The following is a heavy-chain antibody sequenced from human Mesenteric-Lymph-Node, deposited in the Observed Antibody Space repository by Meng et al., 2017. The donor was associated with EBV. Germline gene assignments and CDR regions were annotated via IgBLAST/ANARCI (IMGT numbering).Heavy chain of an antibody. CDR1: GGSFSVYY. CDR3: RYYYDSSGYSLDY. Sequence: GAGLLKPSETLSLSCAVYGGSFSVYYWDCIRQPPGKGLEWIGEINHSGITNYNPSLQSRVTISIDTSENQFSLNLKSVTAADTAVYYCRYYYDSSGYSLDYWGQGTLVTVSS. D-gene: IGHD3-22*01. CDR2: INHSGIT. V-gene: IGHV4-34*01. J-gene: IGHJ4*02.